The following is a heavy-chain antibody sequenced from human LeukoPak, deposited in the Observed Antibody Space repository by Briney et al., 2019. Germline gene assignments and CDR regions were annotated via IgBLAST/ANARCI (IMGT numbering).Heavy chain of an antibody. CDR3: ARLPPFDILTGGTFDI. CDR1: GGAIDNYY. V-gene: IGHV4-59*01. D-gene: IGHD3-9*01. Sequence: SETLSLTCSVSGGAIDNYYWSWIRQPPGKGLEWIGYIYYSGTTHHNPSFKSRVTMSVDTSKNEFSLKVSSVTAAETGMYYCARLPPFDILTGGTFDIWGQGTMVTVAS. CDR2: IYYSGTT. J-gene: IGHJ3*02.